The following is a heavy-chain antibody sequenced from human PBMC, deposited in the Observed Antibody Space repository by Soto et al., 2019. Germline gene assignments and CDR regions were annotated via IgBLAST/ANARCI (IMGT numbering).Heavy chain of an antibody. J-gene: IGHJ2*01. V-gene: IGHV1-69*12. D-gene: IGHD3-10*01. CDR2: IIPIFGTA. Sequence: QVQLVQSGAEVKKPGSSVKVSCKASGGTFSSYAISWVRQAPGQGLEWMGGIIPIFGTANYAQKFQGRVTITADESTSPANMALSSLRSEDTAVYYCARRLYYGSGSYPSYWYFDLWGRGTLVTVSS. CDR1: GGTFSSYA. CDR3: ARRLYYGSGSYPSYWYFDL.